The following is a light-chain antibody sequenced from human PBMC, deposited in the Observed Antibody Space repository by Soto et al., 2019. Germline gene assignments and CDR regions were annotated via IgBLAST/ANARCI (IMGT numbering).Light chain of an antibody. CDR1: ESVVSNY. V-gene: IGKV3D-20*02. Sequence: IVLTQSPGTLSLSPGERATLSCRATESVVSNYLAWYQLKPGQAPRLLIYDASSRATGIPDRFSGSGSGTDFTLTISSLEPEDFAVYYCQQRSNWPITFGQGTRLEIK. J-gene: IGKJ5*01. CDR3: QQRSNWPIT. CDR2: DAS.